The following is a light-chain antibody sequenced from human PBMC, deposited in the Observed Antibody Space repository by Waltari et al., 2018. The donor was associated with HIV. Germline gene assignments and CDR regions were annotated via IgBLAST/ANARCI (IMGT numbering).Light chain of an antibody. V-gene: IGLV1-44*01. CDR1: GSNIRSTY. CDR2: NDD. J-gene: IGLJ1*01. Sequence: QSVLAQPPPVSGAPGQRVTIPCSGSGSNIRSTYVNWYQQLPVTAPRVPIYNDDQRPSGVPARFSGSKAGTTASLAISGLQSEDEADYYCAAWDDTLKVYVFGTGTKVTVL. CDR3: AAWDDTLKVYV.